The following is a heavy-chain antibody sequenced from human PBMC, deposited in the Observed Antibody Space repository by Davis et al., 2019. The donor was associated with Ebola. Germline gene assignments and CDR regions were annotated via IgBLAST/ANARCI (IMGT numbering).Heavy chain of an antibody. J-gene: IGHJ4*02. V-gene: IGHV3-23*01. CDR2: ISGSGGNA. Sequence: GGSLRLSCAASGFTFNSQAMTWVRQAPGKGLEWVSGISGSGGNAYYTDSVKGRFTISRDNSKNTLYLQMNSLRAEDTAAYYCAKDPLYYRRDSAPFDSWGQGTLVTVSS. CDR3: AKDPLYYRRDSAPFDS. D-gene: IGHD3-10*01. CDR1: GFTFNSQA.